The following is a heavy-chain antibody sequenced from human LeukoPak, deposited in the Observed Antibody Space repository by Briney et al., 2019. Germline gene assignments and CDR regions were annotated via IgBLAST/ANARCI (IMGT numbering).Heavy chain of an antibody. J-gene: IGHJ4*02. V-gene: IGHV3-48*02. CDR2: ISTSSTTI. CDR1: GFTFSSHS. D-gene: IGHD3-10*01. CDR3: ARDRGYYYDY. Sequence: GGSLRLSCAASGFTFSSHSMNWVRQAPGKGLEWVSYISTSSTTIYYADSVKGRSTISRDNAKNSLYLQMNSLRDEDTAVYYCARDRGYYYDYWGQGTLVTVSS.